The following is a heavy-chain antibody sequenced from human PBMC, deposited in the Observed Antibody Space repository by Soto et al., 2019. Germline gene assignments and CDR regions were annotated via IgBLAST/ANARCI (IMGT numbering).Heavy chain of an antibody. CDR2: IHYTGTS. V-gene: IGHV4-59*01. Sequence: QVQLQESGPGLVKPSETLSLTCGVSGDSIGSDYWSWIRQPPGKGLEWIAYIHYTGTSNINPSLMSRVTTSADTSNNQFSLRLYSVTAADTAIYYCARGPYTTYWYFDLWGRGTLVTVSS. J-gene: IGHJ2*01. CDR1: GDSIGSDY. D-gene: IGHD3-16*01. CDR3: ARGPYTTYWYFDL.